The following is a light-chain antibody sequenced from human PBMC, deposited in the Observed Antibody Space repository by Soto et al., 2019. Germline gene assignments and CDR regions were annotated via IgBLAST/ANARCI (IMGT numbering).Light chain of an antibody. CDR2: GVY. CDR1: QSVSSN. Sequence: EIVLTQSPATLSLSPGERATLSCRASQSVSSNLAWYQQKPGQAPRLLIYGVYTRAPGIPARFSGSGSGTEFTLTISSLQSEDFAVYYCQQYGSTPRTFGQGTKVDIK. J-gene: IGKJ1*01. CDR3: QQYGSTPRT. V-gene: IGKV3D-15*01.